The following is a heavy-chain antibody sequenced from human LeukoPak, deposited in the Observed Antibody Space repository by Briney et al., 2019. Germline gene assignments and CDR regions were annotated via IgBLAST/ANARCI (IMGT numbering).Heavy chain of an antibody. D-gene: IGHD1-26*01. CDR2: IYYSGST. Sequence: TEILSRSCSVSGGSIISYDGSWIRQTPGKGLEWIGYIYYSGSTNYNPSLKSRVTISVDTSKNQFSLKLSSVTAADTAVYYCARDLGAVGATNYYYYGVDVWGQGTTVTVSS. J-gene: IGHJ6*02. V-gene: IGHV4-59*01. CDR1: GGSIISYD. CDR3: ARDLGAVGATNYYYYGVDV.